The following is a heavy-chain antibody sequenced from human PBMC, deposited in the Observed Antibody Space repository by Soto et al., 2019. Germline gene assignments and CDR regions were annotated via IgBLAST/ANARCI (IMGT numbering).Heavy chain of an antibody. V-gene: IGHV4-30-4*01. CDR2: IYHTGST. CDR1: GGSMSRGDYY. D-gene: IGHD4-17*01. J-gene: IGHJ3*02. CDR3: ARDPIYDYADLYHVFEI. Sequence: QVQLQESGPGLVKPSQPLSLTCTVSGGSMSRGDYYWRWIRQPPGKGLEWIGVIYHTGSTYYRPSLKSRVAISVDTSKHQFSLKLSSVTAADTAVYYCARDPIYDYADLYHVFEIWGQGSMVTVSS.